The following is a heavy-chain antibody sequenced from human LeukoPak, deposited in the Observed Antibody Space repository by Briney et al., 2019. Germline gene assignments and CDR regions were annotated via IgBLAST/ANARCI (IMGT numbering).Heavy chain of an antibody. J-gene: IGHJ4*02. CDR3: ARAPPVEYCGGDCSIEEGPYYFDY. CDR1: GGSISSSSYY. CDR2: IYYSGST. D-gene: IGHD2-21*02. V-gene: IGHV4-39*07. Sequence: SETLSLTCTVSGGSISSSSYYWGWIRQPPGKGLEWIGSIYYSGSTYYNPSLKSRVTISVDTSKNQFSLKLSSVTAADTAVYYCARAPPVEYCGGDCSIEEGPYYFDYWGQGTLVTVSS.